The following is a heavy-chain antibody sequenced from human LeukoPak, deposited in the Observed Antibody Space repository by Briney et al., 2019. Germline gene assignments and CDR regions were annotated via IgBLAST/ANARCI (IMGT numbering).Heavy chain of an antibody. D-gene: IGHD2-21*02. J-gene: IGHJ4*02. CDR2: IKQDGSEK. CDR1: GFTFSDYC. Sequence: PGGSLRLSCAASGFTFSDYCMSWIRQAPGKGLEWVANIKQDGSEKYYVDSVKGRFTISRDNAKNSLYLQMNSLRAEDTAVYYCARDPAYCGGDCYSWYDYWGQGTLVTVSS. V-gene: IGHV3-7*01. CDR3: ARDPAYCGGDCYSWYDY.